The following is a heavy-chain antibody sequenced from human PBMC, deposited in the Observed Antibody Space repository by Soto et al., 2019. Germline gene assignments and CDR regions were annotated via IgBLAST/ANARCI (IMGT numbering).Heavy chain of an antibody. D-gene: IGHD2-15*01. Sequence: ASVKVSCKASGYTFTTYGISWVRQAPGQGLEWMGWISTYNGNTNYEQKLQGRVTMTTDTLTSTAYMELRSLRSDDTAVYYCARRGAYCSGGTCYHFDYWGQGTLVTVSS. CDR1: GYTFTTYG. CDR3: ARRGAYCSGGTCYHFDY. J-gene: IGHJ4*02. V-gene: IGHV1-18*04. CDR2: ISTYNGNT.